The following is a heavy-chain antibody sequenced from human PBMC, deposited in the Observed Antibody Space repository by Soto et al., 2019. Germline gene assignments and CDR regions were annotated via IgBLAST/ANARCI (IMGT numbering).Heavy chain of an antibody. CDR2: IWYDGSDK. D-gene: IGHD1-26*01. CDR1: GFASRSYG. J-gene: IGHJ6*02. Sequence: QVQLVESGGGVVQPGRSLRLSCEASGFASRSYGMHWVRQAPGKGLEWVAIIWYDGSDKYYADSVKARFTISRDNSKNTLYLHMNSLSAEDTAVYYCARLLYGNWERGAMDVWGQGTTVSVSS. V-gene: IGHV3-33*01. CDR3: ARLLYGNWERGAMDV.